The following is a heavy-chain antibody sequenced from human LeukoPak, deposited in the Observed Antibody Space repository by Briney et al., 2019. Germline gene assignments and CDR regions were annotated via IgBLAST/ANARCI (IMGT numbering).Heavy chain of an antibody. J-gene: IGHJ6*02. Sequence: PGGSLRLSCAASGFTLSSYAMSWVRQAPGKGLEWVSSISASGGSTYYADSVKGRFTISRDNSKNTLYLQMDSLRAEDTAVYYCAKGTLVVPAVIYYYYGMDVWGQGTTVTVSS. CDR1: GFTLSSYA. CDR2: ISASGGST. V-gene: IGHV3-23*01. D-gene: IGHD2-2*01. CDR3: AKGTLVVPAVIYYYYGMDV.